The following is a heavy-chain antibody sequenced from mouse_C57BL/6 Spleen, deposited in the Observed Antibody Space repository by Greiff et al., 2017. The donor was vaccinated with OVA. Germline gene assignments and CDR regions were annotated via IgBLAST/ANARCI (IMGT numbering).Heavy chain of an antibody. CDR2: IDPSDSET. V-gene: IGHV1-52*01. D-gene: IGHD4-1*01. J-gene: IGHJ3*01. Sequence: QVQLQQPGAELVRPGSSVTLSCKASGYTFTSYWMHWVKQRPIQGLEWIGNIDPSDSETHYNQKFKDKATLTVDKSSSTAYMQLSSLTSEDSAVYYGARGNWDAWFAYWGQGTLVTVSA. CDR3: ARGNWDAWFAY. CDR1: GYTFTSYW.